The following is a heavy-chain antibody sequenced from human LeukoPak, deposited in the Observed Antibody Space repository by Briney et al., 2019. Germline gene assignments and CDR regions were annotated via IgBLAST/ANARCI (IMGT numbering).Heavy chain of an antibody. V-gene: IGHV4-59*01. CDR3: ARDILTGYGWLD. Sequence: SETLSLTCTVSGGSISSYYWSWIRQPPGKGLEWIGYIYYSRSTNYNPSLKSRVTISVDTSKNQFSLKLSSVTAADTAVYYCARDILTGYGWLDWGQGTLVTVSS. CDR2: IYYSRST. D-gene: IGHD3-9*01. J-gene: IGHJ4*02. CDR1: GGSISSYY.